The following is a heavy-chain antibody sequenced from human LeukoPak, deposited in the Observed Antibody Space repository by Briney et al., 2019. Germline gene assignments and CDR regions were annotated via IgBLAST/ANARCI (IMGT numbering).Heavy chain of an antibody. V-gene: IGHV4-34*01. CDR2: INHSGST. CDR1: GGSFSGYY. Sequence: SETLSLTCAVYGGSFSGYYWSWIRQPPGKGLEWIGEINHSGSTYYNPSLKSRVTISVDTSKNQFSLKLSSVTAADTAVYYCARGGPFDYWGQGTLVTVSS. J-gene: IGHJ4*02. CDR3: ARGGPFDY.